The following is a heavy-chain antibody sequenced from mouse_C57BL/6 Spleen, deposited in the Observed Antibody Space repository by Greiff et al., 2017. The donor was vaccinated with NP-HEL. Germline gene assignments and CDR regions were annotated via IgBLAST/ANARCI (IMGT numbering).Heavy chain of an antibody. CDR2: IYPGGGDT. CDR3: ANGYGWYFDV. J-gene: IGHJ1*03. Sequence: QVQLQQSGPELVKPGASVKISCKASGYAFSSSWMNWVKQRPGKGLEWIGRIYPGGGDTNYNGKFKGQATLTADKSSSTAYMQLSSLTSEDAAVYFCANGYGWYFDVWGTGTTVTVSS. V-gene: IGHV1-82*01. D-gene: IGHD2-2*01. CDR1: GYAFSSSW.